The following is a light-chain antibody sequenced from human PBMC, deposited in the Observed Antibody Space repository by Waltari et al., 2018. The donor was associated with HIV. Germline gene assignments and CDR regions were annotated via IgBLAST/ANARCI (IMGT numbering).Light chain of an antibody. CDR3: LQYDSYPYT. V-gene: IGKV1D-16*01. J-gene: IGKJ2*01. CDR1: QGISNW. Sequence: IQMTQSPSSLSASVGDRVTITCRASQGISNWLAWYQQKPQKGPKPLISAASSLQTGVPSRFSGSGSVTEFTLTISSLQPEDFATYYCLQYDSYPYTFGQGTKLEIK. CDR2: AAS.